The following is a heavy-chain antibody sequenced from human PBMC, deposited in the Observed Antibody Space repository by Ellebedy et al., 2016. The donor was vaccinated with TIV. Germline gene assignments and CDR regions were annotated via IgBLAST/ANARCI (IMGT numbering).Heavy chain of an antibody. CDR1: GDSVSSNSVA. J-gene: IGHJ5*02. D-gene: IGHD6-13*01. CDR3: ARGIAAIGGDWLDP. V-gene: IGHV6-1*01. Sequence: SQTLSLTXXISGDSVSSNSVAWNWIRQSPSRGLEWLGRTFYRSKWYNDYAGSVKSRITINPDTSKNQFSLHLNSVTPEDTAVYYCARGIAAIGGDWLDPWGQGTLVTVSS. CDR2: TFYRSKWYN.